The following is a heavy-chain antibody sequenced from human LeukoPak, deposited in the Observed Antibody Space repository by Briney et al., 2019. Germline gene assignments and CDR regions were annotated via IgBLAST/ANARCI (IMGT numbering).Heavy chain of an antibody. Sequence: ASVKVSCKASGYTFTGYYMHWVRQAPGQGLEWMGWINPNSGGTNYAQKFQGRVTMTRDTSISTAYMELSRLRSDDTAVYYCARGITIFGVVINDPPDYWGQGTLVTVSS. J-gene: IGHJ4*02. CDR3: ARGITIFGVVINDPPDY. V-gene: IGHV1-2*02. D-gene: IGHD3-3*01. CDR2: INPNSGGT. CDR1: GYTFTGYY.